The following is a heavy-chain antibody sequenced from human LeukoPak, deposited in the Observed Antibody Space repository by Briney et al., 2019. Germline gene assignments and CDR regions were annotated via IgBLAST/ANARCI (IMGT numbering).Heavy chain of an antibody. CDR1: GGSISSYY. CDR2: IYYSGST. Sequence: PSETLSLTCTVSGGSISSYYWSWIRQPPGKGLEWIGYIYYSGSTNYNPSLKSRVTISVDTSKNQFSLKLSSVTAADTAVYYCARGSDYDFWSGYHFDYWGQGTLVTVSS. V-gene: IGHV4-59*01. D-gene: IGHD3-3*01. CDR3: ARGSDYDFWSGYHFDY. J-gene: IGHJ4*02.